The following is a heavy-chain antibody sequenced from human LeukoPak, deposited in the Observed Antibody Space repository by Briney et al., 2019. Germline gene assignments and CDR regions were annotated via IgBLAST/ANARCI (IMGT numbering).Heavy chain of an antibody. CDR3: ARATTVTTFYYYYYMDV. D-gene: IGHD4-17*01. CDR1: GGSIGSFF. J-gene: IGHJ6*03. V-gene: IGHV4-59*01. CDR2: IHYSGST. Sequence: SETLSLTCTVSGGSIGSFFWSWIRQPPGKALEWIGYIHYSGSTKYNPSLKSRVTISVDTSKNQFSLKLSSVTAADTAVYYCARATTVTTFYYYYYMDVWGKGTTVTISS.